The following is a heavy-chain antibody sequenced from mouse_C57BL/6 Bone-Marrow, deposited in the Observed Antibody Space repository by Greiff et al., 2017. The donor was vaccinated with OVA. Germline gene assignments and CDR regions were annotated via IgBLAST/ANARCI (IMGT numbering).Heavy chain of an antibody. Sequence: VQLQRPGAELVKPGASVKLSCKASGYTFTSYWMHWVRQRPGQGLEWIGKIHPNSGSTNYDEKVKSKATLTVDKSSSTAYMQLSSLTSEDSAVYYCASWGGFDYWGQGTTLTVSS. CDR1: GYTFTSYW. V-gene: IGHV1-64*01. D-gene: IGHD1-1*02. CDR2: IHPNSGST. J-gene: IGHJ2*01. CDR3: ASWGGFDY.